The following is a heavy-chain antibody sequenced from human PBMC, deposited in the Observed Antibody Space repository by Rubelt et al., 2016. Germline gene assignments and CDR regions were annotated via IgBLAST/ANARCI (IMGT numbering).Heavy chain of an antibody. Sequence: QLQLQESGPGLVKPSETLSPTCTVSGGSISSSSYYWGWIRQPPGKGLEWIGSIYYSGSTYYNPSLNSRVTISVDPAKNQFSLKLGSVTGADTAVYYCASGDYYDSSGYYLYYFDYWGQGTLVTVSS. CDR1: GGSISSSSYY. J-gene: IGHJ4*02. V-gene: IGHV4-39*07. D-gene: IGHD3-22*01. CDR2: IYYSGST. CDR3: ASGDYYDSSGYYLYYFDY.